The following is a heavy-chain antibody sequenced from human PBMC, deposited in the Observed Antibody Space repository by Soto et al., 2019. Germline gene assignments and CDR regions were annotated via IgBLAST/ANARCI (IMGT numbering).Heavy chain of an antibody. D-gene: IGHD1-7*01. J-gene: IGHJ5*02. V-gene: IGHV4-59*08. Sequence: SETLSLTCTVSGGSISSYYRSWIRQPPGKGLEWIGYIYYSGSTNYNPSLKSRVTISVDTSKNQFSLKLSSVTAADTAVYYCARAGITGTTRWFDPWGQGTLVTVSS. CDR2: IYYSGST. CDR1: GGSISSYY. CDR3: ARAGITGTTRWFDP.